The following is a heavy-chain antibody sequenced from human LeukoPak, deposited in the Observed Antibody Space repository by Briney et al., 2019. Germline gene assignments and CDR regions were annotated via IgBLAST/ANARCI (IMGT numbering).Heavy chain of an antibody. D-gene: IGHD1-26*01. CDR2: IYHSGST. V-gene: IGHV4-38-2*01. J-gene: IGHJ6*03. Sequence: SETLSLTCAVSGYSISSGYYWGWIRQPPGKGLEWIGSIYHSGSTYYNPSPKSRVTISVDTSKNQFSLKLSSVTAADTAVYYCARLHFSGSYYGGYYYYYYMDVWGKGTTVTVSS. CDR1: GYSISSGYY. CDR3: ARLHFSGSYYGGYYYYYYMDV.